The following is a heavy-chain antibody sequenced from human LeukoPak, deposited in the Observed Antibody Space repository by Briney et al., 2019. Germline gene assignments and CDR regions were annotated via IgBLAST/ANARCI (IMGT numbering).Heavy chain of an antibody. CDR3: ARGWVVATGGFDM. Sequence: GGSLRLSCAASGFTVSLYFMTWVRQAPGKGLEWVSVIYGGGPTYYADSVKGRFTISRDNSKNTVYLQMNSLRGEDTAVYFCARGWVVATGGFDMWGQGTMVTVSS. V-gene: IGHV3-53*01. CDR2: IYGGGPT. CDR1: GFTVSLYF. D-gene: IGHD2-8*02. J-gene: IGHJ3*02.